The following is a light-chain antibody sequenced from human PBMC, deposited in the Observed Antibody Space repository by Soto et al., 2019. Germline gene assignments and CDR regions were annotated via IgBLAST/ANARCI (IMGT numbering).Light chain of an antibody. CDR1: ISNMGAGYA. Sequence: QSLLTQAPSVSGARGQRVTISCTGSISNMGAGYAVHWFQQLPGIAPKLLIFGNNNRPSGVPDRFSGSKSGTSASLAITGLQAEDEGDYYCQSFDRGPSGVYVFGTGTKVTVL. V-gene: IGLV1-40*01. CDR3: QSFDRGPSGVYV. CDR2: GNN. J-gene: IGLJ1*01.